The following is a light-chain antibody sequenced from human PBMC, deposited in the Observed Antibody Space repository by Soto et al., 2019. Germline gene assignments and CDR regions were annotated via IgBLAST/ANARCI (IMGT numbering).Light chain of an antibody. V-gene: IGLV2-14*01. CDR2: EVS. CDR3: TSFTTISTWV. Sequence: QSALTQPASVSGSPGQSITISCTGTSSDVDGYNYVSWFQQHPGKAPKLKIYEVSNRPSGVSNRFSGSKSGNTASLTISELQAEDEADYYCTSFTTISTWVFGGGTQLTVL. CDR1: SSDVDGYNY. J-gene: IGLJ3*02.